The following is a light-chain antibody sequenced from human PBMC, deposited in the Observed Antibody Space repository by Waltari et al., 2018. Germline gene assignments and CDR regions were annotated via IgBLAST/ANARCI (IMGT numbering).Light chain of an antibody. V-gene: IGKV3-20*01. CDR2: GSS. J-gene: IGKJ4*01. CDR1: QSVSSTY. Sequence: DIVLTQSPGTLSLSPGEGATLSCRASQSVSSTYTAWYQRKQGQAPRRLIYGSSSRATGIPDRFSGSGSGTDFTLTIRRLEPEDSAVYYCQQYDTSPPTLTFGGGTKVEIK. CDR3: QQYDTSPPTLT.